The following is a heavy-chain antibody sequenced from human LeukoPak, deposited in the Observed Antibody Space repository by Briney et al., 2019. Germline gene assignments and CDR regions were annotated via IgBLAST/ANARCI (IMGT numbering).Heavy chain of an antibody. J-gene: IGHJ6*02. CDR2: IYYSGST. Sequence: PSETLSLTCTVSGGSISSYYWSWIRQPPGKGLEWIGYIYYSGSTYYNPSLKSRVTISVDTSKNQFSLKLSSVTAADTAVYYCARDRVVPAASDGDWYYYYGMDVWGQGTTVTVSS. CDR3: ARDRVVPAASDGDWYYYYGMDV. D-gene: IGHD2-2*01. V-gene: IGHV4-59*01. CDR1: GGSISSYY.